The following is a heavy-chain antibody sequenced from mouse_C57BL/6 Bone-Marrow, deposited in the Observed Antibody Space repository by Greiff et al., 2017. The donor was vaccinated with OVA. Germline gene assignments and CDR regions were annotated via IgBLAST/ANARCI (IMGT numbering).Heavy chain of an antibody. CDR2: IDPSDSYT. V-gene: IGHV1-69*01. J-gene: IGHJ4*01. CDR1: GYTFTSYW. CDR3: ASEGYGPLDYYAMDY. Sequence: QVQLQQPGAELVMPGASVKLSCKASGYTFTSYWMHWVKQRPGQGLEWIGEIDPSDSYTNYNQKFKGKSTLTVDKSSSTAYMQLSSLTSEDSAVYYCASEGYGPLDYYAMDYWGQGTSVTVSS. D-gene: IGHD1-1*02.